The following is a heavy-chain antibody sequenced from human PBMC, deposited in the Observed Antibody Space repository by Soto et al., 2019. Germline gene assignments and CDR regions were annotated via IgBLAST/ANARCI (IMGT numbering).Heavy chain of an antibody. J-gene: IGHJ4*02. D-gene: IGHD2-2*01. Sequence: GGSLRLSCAASGFTFSSYAMNWVRQAPGKGLEWVSAISGSGGSTYYADSVKGRFTITRDNSKNTLYLQMNSLRGEDTAVYFCVKGDEAMTPDYCGQGTLVTVSS. V-gene: IGHV3-23*01. CDR1: GFTFSSYA. CDR2: ISGSGGST. CDR3: VKGDEAMTPDY.